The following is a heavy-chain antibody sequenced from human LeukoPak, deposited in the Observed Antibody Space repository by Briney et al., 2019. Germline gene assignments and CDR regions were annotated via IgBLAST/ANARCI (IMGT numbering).Heavy chain of an antibody. CDR3: AKDRQLERLGQFDY. CDR2: IDQDGGEK. CDR1: GSSFSSYW. V-gene: IGHV3-7*03. Sequence: GGSLRLSCAASGSSFSSYWMSWVRQAPGKGLEWVANIDQDGGEKNYVDSVKGRFTISRDNAKKSLYLQMNSLRAEDTALYYCAKDRQLERLGQFDYWGQGTLVTVSS. D-gene: IGHD1-1*01. J-gene: IGHJ4*02.